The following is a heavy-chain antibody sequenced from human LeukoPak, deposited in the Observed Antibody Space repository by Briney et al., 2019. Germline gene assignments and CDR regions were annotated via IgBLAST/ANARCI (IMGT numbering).Heavy chain of an antibody. CDR3: ATAKWELRRSGECYMDV. Sequence: SVKVSCKASGYTFTSYDINWVRQATGQGLEWMGWMNPNSGNTGYAQKFQGRVTMTEDTSTDTAYMELSSLRSEDTAVYYCATAKWELRRSGECYMDVWGKGTTVTVSS. D-gene: IGHD1-26*01. CDR2: MNPNSGNT. CDR1: GYTFTSYD. V-gene: IGHV1-8*02. J-gene: IGHJ6*03.